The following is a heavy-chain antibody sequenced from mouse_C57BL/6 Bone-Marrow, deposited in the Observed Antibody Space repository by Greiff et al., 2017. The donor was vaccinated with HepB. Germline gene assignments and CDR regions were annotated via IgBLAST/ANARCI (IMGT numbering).Heavy chain of an antibody. D-gene: IGHD2-2*01. J-gene: IGHJ1*03. Sequence: VQLQQSGPGLVKPSQSLSLTCSVTGYSITSGYYWNWIRQFPGNKLEWMGYISYDGSNNYNPSLKNRISITRDTSKNQFFLKLNSVTTEDTATYYCASYYGYEDWYFDVWGTGTTVTVSS. CDR3: ASYYGYEDWYFDV. CDR2: ISYDGSN. CDR1: GYSITSGYY. V-gene: IGHV3-6*01.